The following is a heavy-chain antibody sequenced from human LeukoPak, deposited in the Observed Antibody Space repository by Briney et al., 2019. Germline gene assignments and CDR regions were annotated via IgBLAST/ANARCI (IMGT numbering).Heavy chain of an antibody. CDR2: IKRDGSEK. J-gene: IGHJ4*02. V-gene: IGHV3-7*03. CDR1: GFTFSSYW. CDR3: ARMREMATIIYFDY. D-gene: IGHD5-24*01. Sequence: GGSLRLSCAASGFTFSSYWMSWVRQAPGKGLEWVANIKRDGSEKYYVDSVKGRFTISRDNAKNSLHLQMNSLRAEDTAVYYCARMREMATIIYFDYWGQGTLVTVSS.